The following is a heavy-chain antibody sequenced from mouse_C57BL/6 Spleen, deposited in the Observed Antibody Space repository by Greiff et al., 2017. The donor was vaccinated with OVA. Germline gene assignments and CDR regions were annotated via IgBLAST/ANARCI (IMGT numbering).Heavy chain of an antibody. J-gene: IGHJ4*01. CDR3: ARKGDDGYYYYAMDY. D-gene: IGHD2-3*01. V-gene: IGHV1-50*01. Sequence: QVQLQQPGAELVKPGASVKLSCKASGYTFTSYWMQWVKQRPGQGLEWIGEIDPSDSYTNYNQKFKGKATLTVDTSSSTAYMQLSSLTSEDSAVYYCARKGDDGYYYYAMDYWGQGTSVTVSS. CDR1: GYTFTSYW. CDR2: IDPSDSYT.